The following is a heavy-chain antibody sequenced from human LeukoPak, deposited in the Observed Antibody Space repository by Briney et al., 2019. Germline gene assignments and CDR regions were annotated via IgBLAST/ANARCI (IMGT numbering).Heavy chain of an antibody. CDR3: ARLGAGPTYYDFWSGYSSFYFDY. J-gene: IGHJ4*02. D-gene: IGHD3-3*01. CDR1: GGSTSSGNYY. CDR2: ISSSGNT. V-gene: IGHV4-39*02. Sequence: IPSETLSLTCTVSGGSTSSGNYYWGWIRQPPGKGLEWIGGISSSGNTYYNPSLKSRITIFIDTSKNHFSLKLGSVSAADTAVYYCARLGAGPTYYDFWSGYSSFYFDYWGQGTLVTVSS.